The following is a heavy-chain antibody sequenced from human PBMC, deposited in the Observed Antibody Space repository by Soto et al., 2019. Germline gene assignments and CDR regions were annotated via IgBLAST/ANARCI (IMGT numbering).Heavy chain of an antibody. V-gene: IGHV4-31*03. CDR2: IYYSGST. CDR1: GGSISSGGYY. Sequence: SETPSLTCTVSGGSISSGGYYWSWIRQHPEKGLEWIGYIYYSGSTYYNPSLKSRVTISVDTSKNQSSLKLSSVTAVDTAVYFCAIHYVWGTAYYFDYWGQGTLVTVSS. CDR3: AIHYVWGTAYYFDY. J-gene: IGHJ4*02. D-gene: IGHD3-16*01.